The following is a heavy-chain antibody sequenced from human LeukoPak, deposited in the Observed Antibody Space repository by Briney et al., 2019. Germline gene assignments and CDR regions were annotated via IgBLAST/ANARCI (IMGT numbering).Heavy chain of an antibody. D-gene: IGHD5-12*01. Sequence: GASVKVSCKASGYTFTSYGISWVRQAPGQGLEWMGWISAYNGNTNYAQKLQGRVTMTTDTSTSTAYMELRSLRSDDTAVYYCAREMASGYDYADQDFDYWGQGTLVTVSS. CDR1: GYTFTSYG. CDR3: AREMASGYDYADQDFDY. CDR2: ISAYNGNT. V-gene: IGHV1-18*01. J-gene: IGHJ4*02.